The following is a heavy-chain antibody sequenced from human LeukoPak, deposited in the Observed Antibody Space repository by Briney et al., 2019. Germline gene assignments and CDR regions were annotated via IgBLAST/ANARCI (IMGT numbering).Heavy chain of an antibody. CDR1: GFTFSNYW. J-gene: IGHJ4*02. CDR3: ARVPTRDGGYGADY. CDR2: INRDGSYT. Sequence: PGGSLRLSCAASGFTFSNYWMHWVRQAPGKGLVWVSRINRDGSYTSYADSVKGRFTISRDNAKNTLYVHMISLRAEDTAVYYCARVPTRDGGYGADYWGQGTLVTVSS. D-gene: IGHD5-12*01. V-gene: IGHV3-74*01.